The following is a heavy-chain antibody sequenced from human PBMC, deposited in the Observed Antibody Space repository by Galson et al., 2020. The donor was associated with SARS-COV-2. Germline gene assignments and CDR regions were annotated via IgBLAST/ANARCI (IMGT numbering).Heavy chain of an antibody. J-gene: IGHJ6*02. V-gene: IGHV3-15*01. D-gene: IGHD4-17*01. CDR2: IKSKIDGGTT. CDR3: APDRVPVALRKRGYDYDYGMDV. Sequence: GGSLRLSCAASGFAFSNAWMSWVRQVPGKGLQWVGRIKSKIDGGTTDYAALVEGRFSISRDDSKNTLYLQINSLKTEDTAVYYCAPDRVPVALRKRGYDYDYGMDVWGQGTTVTVSS. CDR1: GFAFSNAW.